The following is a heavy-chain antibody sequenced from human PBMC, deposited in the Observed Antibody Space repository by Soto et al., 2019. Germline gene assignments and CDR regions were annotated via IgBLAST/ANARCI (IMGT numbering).Heavy chain of an antibody. CDR2: ISGGGSGT. D-gene: IGHD2-21*01. J-gene: IGHJ4*02. Sequence: EVQLLESGGALVQPGGSLRLSCAASGFTFSDFAITWVRQAPGKGLEWVSTISGGGSGTYYADSVKGRFAIARDNSRNTLFLQRNSLRPEDTAVYHCAKFAWGADCGKRRCYGWFDNWGQGSLVTVSS. CDR1: GFTFSDFA. V-gene: IGHV3-23*01. CDR3: AKFAWGADCGKRRCYGWFDN.